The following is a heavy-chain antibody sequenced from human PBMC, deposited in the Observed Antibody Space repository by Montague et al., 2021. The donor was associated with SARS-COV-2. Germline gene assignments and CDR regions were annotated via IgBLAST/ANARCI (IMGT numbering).Heavy chain of an antibody. V-gene: IGHV4-39*01. J-gene: IGHJ6*03. D-gene: IGHD3-10*01. CDR3: ASSYYYGSGTDVDNYYMDV. CDR2: IAYSGRT. CDR1: GGSVSSSPYY. Sequence: SETLSLTCTVSGGSVSSSPYYWGWIRQHPGRGLEWVGSIAYSGRTYFSPSLKSRLTISVDSSENQFSLRLSSVTAADTAVYYCASSYYYGSGTDVDNYYMDVWGKGTTVTVSS.